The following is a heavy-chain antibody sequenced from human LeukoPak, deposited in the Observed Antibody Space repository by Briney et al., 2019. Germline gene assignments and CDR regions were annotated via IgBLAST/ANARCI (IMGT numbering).Heavy chain of an antibody. J-gene: IGHJ6*02. Sequence: GGSLRLSCAASGFTFSDYYMSWIRQAPGKGLEWVSYISSSGSTIYYADSVKGRFTISRDNAKNSLYLQMNSLRDEDTAVYYCARGGSSSWFSYYGMDVWGQGTTVTVSS. CDR3: ARGGSSSWFSYYGMDV. CDR2: ISSSGSTI. D-gene: IGHD6-13*01. CDR1: GFTFSDYY. V-gene: IGHV3-11*01.